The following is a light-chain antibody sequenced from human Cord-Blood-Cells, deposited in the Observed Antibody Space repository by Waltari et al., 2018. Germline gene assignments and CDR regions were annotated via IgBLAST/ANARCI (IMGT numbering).Light chain of an antibody. J-gene: IGLJ3*02. CDR1: SGPAPTSYY. CDR3: VLYMGSGISV. CDR2: STN. Sequence: QTVVTQEPSFSVSPGGTVTLTCGLSSGPAPTSYYPSWYQQTPRQAPRTLIYSTNTRSSGVPDRFSGSILGNKAALTITGAQADDESDYYCVLYMGSGISVFGGGTKLTVL. V-gene: IGLV8-61*01.